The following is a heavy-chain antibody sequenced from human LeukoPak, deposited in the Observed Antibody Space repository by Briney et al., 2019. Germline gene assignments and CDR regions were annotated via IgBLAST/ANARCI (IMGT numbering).Heavy chain of an antibody. D-gene: IGHD3-22*01. CDR2: INAGNGNT. CDR1: GYTFTSYA. CDR3: ARGPPIYSSGYYLLWAFDI. J-gene: IGHJ3*02. Sequence: ASVKVSCKASGYTFTSYAMHWVRQAPGQRLEWMGWINAGNGNTKYSQKFQGRVTITRDTSASTAYMELSSLRSEDTAVYYCARGPPIYSSGYYLLWAFDIWGQGTMVTVSS. V-gene: IGHV1-3*01.